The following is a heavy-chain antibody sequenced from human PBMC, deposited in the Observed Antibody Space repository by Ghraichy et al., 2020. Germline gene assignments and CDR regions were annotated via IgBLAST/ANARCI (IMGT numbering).Heavy chain of an antibody. CDR1: GFTFTDSW. CDR3: ASSAVTYYGTALDY. D-gene: IGHD1-26*01. Sequence: GGSLRLSCAASGFTFTDSWMHWVRQAPGKGLVWVSRIYIDESTATYADSVKGRFTISRDNAKNTVFLQMNSLGVDDTAVYYCASSAVTYYGTALDYWGQGNLVTVSS. CDR2: IYIDESTA. J-gene: IGHJ4*02. V-gene: IGHV3-74*01.